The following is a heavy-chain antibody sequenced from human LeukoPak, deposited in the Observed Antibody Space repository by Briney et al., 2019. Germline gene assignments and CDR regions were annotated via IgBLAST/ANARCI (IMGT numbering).Heavy chain of an antibody. CDR2: IFYSGST. V-gene: IGHV4-59*01. Sequence: SETLSLTCTVSGGSISSYYWSWIRQPPGKGLEWIGYIFYSGSTNYNPSLKSRVTISVDTSKKQFSLELSAVTAADTAGYYCARDALDAFDIWGQGTMVTVSS. CDR3: ARDALDAFDI. CDR1: GGSISSYY. J-gene: IGHJ3*02.